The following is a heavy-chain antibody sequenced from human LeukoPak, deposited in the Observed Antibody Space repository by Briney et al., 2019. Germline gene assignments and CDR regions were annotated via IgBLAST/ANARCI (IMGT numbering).Heavy chain of an antibody. J-gene: IGHJ4*02. CDR2: IGNNGDTT. D-gene: IGHD6-19*01. CDR1: GFTFSSHA. CDR3: ARDRMAGLPDY. Sequence: GGSLRLSCAASGFTFSSHAMHWVRQAPGKGLEYVSGIGNNGDTTYYANSVKGRFTISRDNAKNTLYLQMNSLRADDTAVYYCARDRMAGLPDYWGQGTLVTVSS. V-gene: IGHV3-64*01.